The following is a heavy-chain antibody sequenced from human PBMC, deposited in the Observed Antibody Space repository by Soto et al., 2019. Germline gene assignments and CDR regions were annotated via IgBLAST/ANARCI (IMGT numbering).Heavy chain of an antibody. CDR1: GFTFSSYG. CDR3: AKPRSYSSSYYFDY. Sequence: QVQLVESGGGVVQPGRSLRLSCAASGFTFSSYGMHWVRQAPGKGLEWVAVISYDGSNKYYADSVKGRFTISRDNSKNTLYLQMNSLRAEDTAVYYCAKPRSYSSSYYFDYWGQGTLVTVSS. V-gene: IGHV3-30*18. J-gene: IGHJ4*02. CDR2: ISYDGSNK. D-gene: IGHD6-6*01.